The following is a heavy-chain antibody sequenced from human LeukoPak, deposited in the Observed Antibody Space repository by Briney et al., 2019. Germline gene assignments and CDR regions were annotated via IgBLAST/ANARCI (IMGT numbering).Heavy chain of an antibody. CDR1: GGSFSGYY. D-gene: IGHD3-10*01. V-gene: IGHV4-34*01. CDR3: ARGDTMVRGTMGFDY. CDR2: INHSGST. J-gene: IGHJ4*02. Sequence: PSETLSLTCAVYGGSFSGYYWSWIRQPPGKGLEWIGEINHSGSTNYNPSLKSRVTISVDTSKNQFSLKLSSVTAADTAVYYCARGDTMVRGTMGFDYWGQGTLVTVSS.